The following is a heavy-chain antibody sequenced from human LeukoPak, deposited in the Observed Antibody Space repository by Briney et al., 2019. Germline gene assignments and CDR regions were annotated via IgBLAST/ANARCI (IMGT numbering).Heavy chain of an antibody. CDR3: AKPAGYYYDSSGLDY. V-gene: IGHV3-30*18. CDR2: ISYDGNNK. Sequence: PGGSLRLSCAASGFTFSSYGMHWVRQAPDKGLEWVAVISYDGNNKFYADSVKGRFTISRDNSKNTLYLQMNSLRAEDTAVYYCAKPAGYYYDSSGLDYWGQGTLVTVSS. CDR1: GFTFSSYG. J-gene: IGHJ4*02. D-gene: IGHD3-22*01.